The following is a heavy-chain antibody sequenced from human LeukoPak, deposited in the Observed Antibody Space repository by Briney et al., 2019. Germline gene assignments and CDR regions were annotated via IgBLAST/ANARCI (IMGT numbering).Heavy chain of an antibody. Sequence: GGSLRLSCAASGFTFSSYAMSWVRQAPGKGLEWVSAISGSGDRTYYADSVKGRFTIPRDNSKNTLYLQMSTLRAEDTAVYYCAKELPFSQWIFVDYWGQGTLVTVSS. CDR1: GFTFSSYA. V-gene: IGHV3-23*01. CDR2: ISGSGDRT. CDR3: AKELPFSQWIFVDY. J-gene: IGHJ4*02. D-gene: IGHD3-3*01.